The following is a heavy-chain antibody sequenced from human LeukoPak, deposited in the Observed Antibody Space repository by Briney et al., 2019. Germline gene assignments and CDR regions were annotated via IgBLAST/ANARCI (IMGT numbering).Heavy chain of an antibody. Sequence: SETLSLTCTVSGGSISSYYWSWIRQPPGKGLEWIGYIYYSGSTNYNPSLKSRVTISVDTSKNQFSLKLSSVTAADTAVYYCASVRIAADGRNNHPGYWGQGTLVTVSS. CDR1: GGSISSYY. D-gene: IGHD6-13*01. V-gene: IGHV4-59*12. J-gene: IGHJ4*02. CDR2: IYYSGST. CDR3: ASVRIAADGRNNHPGY.